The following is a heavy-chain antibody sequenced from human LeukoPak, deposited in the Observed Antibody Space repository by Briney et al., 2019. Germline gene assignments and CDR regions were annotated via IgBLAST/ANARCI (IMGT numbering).Heavy chain of an antibody. CDR3: AKGTSSGRYYFDY. D-gene: IGHD6-19*01. CDR2: IYYSGST. V-gene: IGHV4-39*07. CDR1: GGSISSSSYY. J-gene: IGHJ4*02. Sequence: PSETLSLTCTVSGGSISSSSYYWGWIRQPPGKGLEWIGSIYYSGSTYYNPSLKSRVTISVDTSKNQFSLKLSSVTAADTAVYYCAKGTSSGRYYFDYWGQGTLVTVSS.